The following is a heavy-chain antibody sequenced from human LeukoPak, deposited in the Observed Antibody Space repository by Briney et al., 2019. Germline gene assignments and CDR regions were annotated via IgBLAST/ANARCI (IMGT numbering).Heavy chain of an antibody. CDR1: GASMSKYY. D-gene: IGHD3-10*01. Sequence: SETLSLTCKVSGASMSKYYWVWIRQPPGKGLEGMGIIYHSGTTYSGSTYYSPSLKSRVTISLATSKNQFSLKLSSVTAADTAVYYCARLSYYGSGSPRKYAFDIWGQGTMVTVSS. CDR3: ARLSYYGSGSPRKYAFDI. CDR2: IYHSGTTYSGST. J-gene: IGHJ3*02. V-gene: IGHV4-59*04.